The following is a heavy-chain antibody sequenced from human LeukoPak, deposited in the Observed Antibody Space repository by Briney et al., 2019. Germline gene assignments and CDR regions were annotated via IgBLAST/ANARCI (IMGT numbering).Heavy chain of an antibody. CDR3: AKDDYDFWSGPTYYFDY. CDR2: ISGSGGST. V-gene: IGHV3-23*01. CDR1: GFTFSSYA. J-gene: IGHJ4*02. Sequence: GGSLRLSCAASGFTFSSYAMSWVRQAPGKGLEWVSAISGSGGSTYYADSVKGRFTISRDNSKNTLYRQMNSLRAEDTAVYYCAKDDYDFWSGPTYYFDYWGQGTLVTVSS. D-gene: IGHD3-3*01.